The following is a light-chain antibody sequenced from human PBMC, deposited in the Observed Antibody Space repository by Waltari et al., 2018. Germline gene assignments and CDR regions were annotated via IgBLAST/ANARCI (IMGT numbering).Light chain of an antibody. CDR2: DAS. CDR3: QARIYWAGGS. V-gene: IGKV3-11*01. CDR1: QSVSTY. Sequence: EIVLTQSPGTLSLSPGESATLSCRASQSVSTYLAWYQQKPGQAPRLLIYDASIMTAGIPAMFVAIGSETDSTLTISRLELEDFAVYYCQARIYWAGGSFCGGPKVAMK. J-gene: IGKJ4*01.